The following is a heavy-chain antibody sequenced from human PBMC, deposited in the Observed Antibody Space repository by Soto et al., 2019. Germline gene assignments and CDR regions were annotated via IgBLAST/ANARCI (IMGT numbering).Heavy chain of an antibody. J-gene: IGHJ6*02. CDR1: GYTFTNYY. CDR3: ARYYDFWSGYYRLDGMDV. D-gene: IGHD3-3*01. Sequence: ASVKVSCKASGYTFTNYYMHWVRKAPGQGLEWMGVIHYSGATPTYAQKFQGRVTMTTDTSTSTAYMELRSLRSDDTAVYYCARYYDFWSGYYRLDGMDVWGQGTTVTVSS. V-gene: IGHV1-46*01. CDR2: IHYSGATP.